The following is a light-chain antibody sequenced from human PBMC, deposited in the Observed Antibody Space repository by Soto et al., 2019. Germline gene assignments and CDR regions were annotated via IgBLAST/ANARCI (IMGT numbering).Light chain of an antibody. V-gene: IGKV3-15*01. CDR1: QSVSRI. CDR3: QQYNKWPPRT. J-gene: IGKJ1*01. CDR2: GAS. Sequence: EIVMTQSPATLSVSPGERTTLSCRASQSVSRILAWYQQKPGQAPRLLIYGASTRATGIPVRFSGSGSGTEFTLTINSLQSEDFAVYYCQQYNKWPPRTFGQGTKVDIK.